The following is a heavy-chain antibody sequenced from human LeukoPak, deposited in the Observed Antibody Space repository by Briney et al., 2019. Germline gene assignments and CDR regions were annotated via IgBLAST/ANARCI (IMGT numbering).Heavy chain of an antibody. CDR3: AREVIAVITGGYYYYYGMDV. CDR1: GGSISSGGYY. J-gene: IGHJ6*02. Sequence: SETLSLTCTVSGGSISSGGYYWSWIRQHPGKGLEWIGYIYYSGSTYYNPSLKSRVTISVDTSKNQFSLKLSSVTAADTAVYYCAREVIAVITGGYYYYYGMDVWGQGTTVTVSS. D-gene: IGHD6-19*01. V-gene: IGHV4-31*03. CDR2: IYYSGST.